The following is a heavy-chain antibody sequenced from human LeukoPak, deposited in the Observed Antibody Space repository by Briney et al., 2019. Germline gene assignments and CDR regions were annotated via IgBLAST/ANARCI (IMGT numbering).Heavy chain of an antibody. CDR3: AKESTYYYGSGTYFCDY. CDR2: ISGSGSNT. J-gene: IGHJ4*02. D-gene: IGHD3-10*01. CDR1: GFTFSNYA. Sequence: PGGSLRLSCAASGFTFSNYAMSWVRQAPGKGLEWVSGISGSGSNTYYADSMQGRFTISRDNSKNTLYLQMNSLRAEDTAVYYCAKESTYYYGSGTYFCDYWGQGTLVTVSS. V-gene: IGHV3-23*01.